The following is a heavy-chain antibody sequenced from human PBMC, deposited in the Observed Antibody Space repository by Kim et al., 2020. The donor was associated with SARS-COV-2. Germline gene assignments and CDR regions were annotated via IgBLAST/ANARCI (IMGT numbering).Heavy chain of an antibody. D-gene: IGHD6-19*01. CDR2: IKQDGSEK. J-gene: IGHJ6*02. Sequence: GGSLRLSCAASGFTFSSYWKSWVSQAPGKGLEWVANIKQDGSEKYYVDSVKGRFTISRDNAKNSLYLQMNSLRAEDTAVYYCASGAVAATYYYYGMDVWGQGTTVTVSS. CDR3: ASGAVAATYYYYGMDV. CDR1: GFTFSSYW. V-gene: IGHV3-7*03.